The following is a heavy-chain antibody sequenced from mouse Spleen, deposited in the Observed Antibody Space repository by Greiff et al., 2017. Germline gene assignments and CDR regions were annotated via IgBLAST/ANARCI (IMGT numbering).Heavy chain of an antibody. Sequence: QVHVKQSGPGLVAPSQSLSITCTISGFSLTSYGVHWVRQPPGKGLEWLVVIWSDGSTTYNSALKSRLSISKDNSKSQVFLKMNSLQTDDTAMYYCARQGGYYGNYAGAMDYWGQGTSVTVSS. J-gene: IGHJ4*01. CDR2: IWSDGST. V-gene: IGHV2-6-1*01. D-gene: IGHD2-1*01. CDR1: GFSLTSYG. CDR3: ARQGGYYGNYAGAMDY.